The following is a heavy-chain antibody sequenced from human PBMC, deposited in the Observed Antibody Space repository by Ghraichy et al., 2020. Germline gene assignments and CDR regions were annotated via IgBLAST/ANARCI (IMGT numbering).Heavy chain of an antibody. CDR3: AKNLPTGAAAALDAFDI. J-gene: IGHJ3*02. Sequence: SLRLSCAASGFTFDDYAMHWVRQAPGKGLEWVSGISWNSGSIGYADSVKGRFTISRDNAKNSLYLQMNSLRAEDTALYYCAKNLPTGAAAALDAFDIWGQGTMVTVSS. V-gene: IGHV3-9*01. D-gene: IGHD6-13*01. CDR1: GFTFDDYA. CDR2: ISWNSGSI.